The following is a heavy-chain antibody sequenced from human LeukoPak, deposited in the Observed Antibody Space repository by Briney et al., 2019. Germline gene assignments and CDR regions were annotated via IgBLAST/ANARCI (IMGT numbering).Heavy chain of an antibody. Sequence: SETLSLTCTVSGGSISSYYWSWIRQPAGKGLEWIGRIYTSVSTNYNPSLKSRVTMSVDTSKNQFSLKLSSVTAADTAVYYCARAWYYDILTGYEGGAFDIWGQGTMVTVSS. CDR2: IYTSVST. D-gene: IGHD3-9*01. CDR1: GGSISSYY. V-gene: IGHV4-4*07. J-gene: IGHJ3*02. CDR3: ARAWYYDILTGYEGGAFDI.